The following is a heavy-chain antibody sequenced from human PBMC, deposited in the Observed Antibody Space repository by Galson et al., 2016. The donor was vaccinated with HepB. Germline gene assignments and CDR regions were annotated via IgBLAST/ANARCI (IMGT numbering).Heavy chain of an antibody. Sequence: TLSLTCSVTNGSISSDGKYWTWIRQFPGKGLEWIGYIYYSGRTDYNPSLKSRISISIDMSKQQFSLKLTSVTAADTAIYYCARGGYYCGFVGFDSWGQGTLVTVSS. CDR2: IYYSGRT. D-gene: IGHD2-21*01. V-gene: IGHV4-31*03. J-gene: IGHJ4*02. CDR3: ARGGYYCGFVGFDS. CDR1: NGSISSDGKY.